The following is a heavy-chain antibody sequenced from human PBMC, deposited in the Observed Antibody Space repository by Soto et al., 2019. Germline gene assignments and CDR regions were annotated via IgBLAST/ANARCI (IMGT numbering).Heavy chain of an antibody. J-gene: IGHJ6*02. CDR3: ARMIAAAGHYYYYYGMDV. CDR1: GGSISSYY. D-gene: IGHD6-13*01. V-gene: IGHV4-59*01. CDR2: IYYSGST. Sequence: PSETLSLTCTVSGGSISSYYWSWIRQPPGKGLEWIGYIYYSGSTNYNPSLKSRVTISVDTSKNQFSLKLSSVTAADTAVYYCARMIAAAGHYYYYYGMDVWGQGTPVTVSS.